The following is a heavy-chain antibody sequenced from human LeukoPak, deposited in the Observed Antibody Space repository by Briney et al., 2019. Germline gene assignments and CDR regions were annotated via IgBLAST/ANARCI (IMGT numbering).Heavy chain of an antibody. CDR2: IYTSGST. Sequence: PSETLSLTCTVSGGSISSYYWSWIRQPAGKGLEWIGRIYTSGSTNYNPSLKSRVTMSVDTSKNQFSLKLSSVTAADTAVYYCARGGIVVPAAIRRDWYFDLWGRGTLVTVSS. CDR1: GGSISSYY. V-gene: IGHV4-4*07. J-gene: IGHJ2*01. D-gene: IGHD2-2*01. CDR3: ARGGIVVPAAIRRDWYFDL.